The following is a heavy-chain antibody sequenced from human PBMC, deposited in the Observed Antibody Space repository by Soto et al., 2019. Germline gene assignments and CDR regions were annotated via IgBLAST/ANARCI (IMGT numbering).Heavy chain of an antibody. CDR3: AKERVYYGDLPTFDY. Sequence: QLGGPLRLSCAASGFTFSSYAMSWVRQAPGKGLEWVSAISGSGGSTYYADSVKGRFTISRDNSKNTLYLQMNSLRAEDTAVYYCAKERVYYGDLPTFDYWGQGTLVTVSS. D-gene: IGHD4-17*01. CDR2: ISGSGGST. V-gene: IGHV3-23*01. J-gene: IGHJ4*02. CDR1: GFTFSSYA.